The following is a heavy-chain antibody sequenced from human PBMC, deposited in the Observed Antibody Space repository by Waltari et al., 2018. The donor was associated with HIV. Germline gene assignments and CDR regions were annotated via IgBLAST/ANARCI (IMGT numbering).Heavy chain of an antibody. V-gene: IGHV1-8*01. J-gene: IGHJ6*02. D-gene: IGHD3-16*02. CDR2: MNPNSGKT. CDR1: GYTFTSYD. CDR3: ARAKRSFYYYYGMDV. Sequence: QVQLVQSGAEVKKPGASVKVSCKASGYTFTSYDINWVRQATGQGLEWKGWMNPNSGKTVYAQKFQGRVTMTRNTSISTAYMELSSLRSEDTAVYYCARAKRSFYYYYGMDVWGQGTTVTVSS.